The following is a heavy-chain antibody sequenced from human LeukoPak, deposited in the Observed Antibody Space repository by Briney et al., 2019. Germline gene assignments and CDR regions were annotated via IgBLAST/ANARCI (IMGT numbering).Heavy chain of an antibody. J-gene: IGHJ1*01. CDR2: ITTSGGYI. Sequence: GGSLRLSCAASGFTFSSYSMNWVRQAPGKGLEWVSSITTSGGYIYYADSVKGRFTISRDNAKNSLYMQMNSLRAEDTAVYYCARGVTGGWYGDFQHWGQGTLVTVSS. V-gene: IGHV3-21*04. D-gene: IGHD6-19*01. CDR1: GFTFSSYS. CDR3: ARGVTGGWYGDFQH.